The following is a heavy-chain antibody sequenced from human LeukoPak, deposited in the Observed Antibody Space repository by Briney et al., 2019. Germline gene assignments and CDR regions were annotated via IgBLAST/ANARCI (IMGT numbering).Heavy chain of an antibody. J-gene: IGHJ4*02. Sequence: PGRSLRLSCAASGFTFSSYGMHWVRQAPGQGLEWVAVISYDGSNKYYADSVKGRFTISRDNSKNTLYLQMNSLRAEDTAVYYCAKGSDFDYWGQGTLVTVSS. CDR1: GFTFSSYG. CDR2: ISYDGSNK. V-gene: IGHV3-30*18. CDR3: AKGSDFDY.